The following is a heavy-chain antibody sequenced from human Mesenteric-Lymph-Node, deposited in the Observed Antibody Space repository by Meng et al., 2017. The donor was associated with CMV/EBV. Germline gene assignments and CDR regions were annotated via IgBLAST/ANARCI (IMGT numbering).Heavy chain of an antibody. D-gene: IGHD4-23*01. V-gene: IGHV4-34*01. CDR1: GGYSRACY. J-gene: IGHJ4*02. CDR2: INHRGST. Sequence: GLCDHLEHIAPTRPVYGGYSRACYGSWIRQPQGKGLEWMGEINHRGSTNYNPSLKSRVTISVDTSKNQFSLKLSSVTAADTAVYYCARHQRWLKSEGGFNYWGQGTLVTVSS. CDR3: ARHQRWLKSEGGFNY.